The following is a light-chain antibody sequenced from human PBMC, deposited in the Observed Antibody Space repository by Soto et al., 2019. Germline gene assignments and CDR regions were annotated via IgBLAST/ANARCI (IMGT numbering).Light chain of an antibody. CDR3: CSYAGTYSSFV. Sequence: QSALTQPRSVSGSPGQSVTISCTGTSSDVGGYNYVSWYQEHPGRAPQLMIYDVSIRPSGVPDRFSGSKSGNTASLTISGLLAEDEADYYCCSYAGTYSSFVFGSGTKVTVL. CDR2: DVS. CDR1: SSDVGGYNY. V-gene: IGLV2-11*01. J-gene: IGLJ1*01.